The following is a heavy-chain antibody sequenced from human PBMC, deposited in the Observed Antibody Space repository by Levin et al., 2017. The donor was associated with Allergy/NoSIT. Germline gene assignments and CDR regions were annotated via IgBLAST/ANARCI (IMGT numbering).Heavy chain of an antibody. J-gene: IGHJ5*02. CDR1: GGSFSGYY. CDR2: INHSGST. D-gene: IGHD5-12*01. CDR3: ARAGVDIVATIGPRAGGFDP. V-gene: IGHV4-34*01. Sequence: SETLSLTCAVYGGSFSGYYWSWIRQPPGKGLEWIGEINHSGSTNYNPSLKSRVTISVDTSKNQFSLKLSSVTAADTAVYYCARAGVDIVATIGPRAGGFDPWGQGTLVTVSS.